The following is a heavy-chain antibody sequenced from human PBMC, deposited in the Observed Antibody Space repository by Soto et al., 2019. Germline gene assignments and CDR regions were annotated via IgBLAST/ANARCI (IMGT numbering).Heavy chain of an antibody. CDR2: ISYDGSNK. V-gene: IGHV3-30*18. Sequence: GGSLRLSCAASGFTFSSYGMHWVRQAPGKGLEWVAVISYDGSNKYYADSVKGRFTISRDNSKNTLYLQMNSLRAEDTAVYYCAKEDYDSSGYYLYWYFDLWGRGTLVTSPQ. CDR3: AKEDYDSSGYYLYWYFDL. D-gene: IGHD3-22*01. CDR1: GFTFSSYG. J-gene: IGHJ2*01.